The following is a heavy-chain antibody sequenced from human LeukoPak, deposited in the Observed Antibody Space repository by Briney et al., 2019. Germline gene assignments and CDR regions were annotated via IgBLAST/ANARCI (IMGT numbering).Heavy chain of an antibody. V-gene: IGHV3-53*01. D-gene: IGHD3-10*01. CDR2: IYSGGRT. Sequence: GGSLRLSCAASGFSVSSNYMSWVRQAPGKGLEWVSVIYSGGRTYYADPVKGRFTISRDNSKNTLYLQMNSLRAEDTAVYYCAREKVVRGVIGYWGQGTLVTVSS. CDR1: GFSVSSNY. J-gene: IGHJ4*02. CDR3: AREKVVRGVIGY.